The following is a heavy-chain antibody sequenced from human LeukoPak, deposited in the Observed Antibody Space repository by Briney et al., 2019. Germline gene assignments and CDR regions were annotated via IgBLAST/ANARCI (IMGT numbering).Heavy chain of an antibody. Sequence: GGSLRLSCAASGFTFSHYYMSWVRQAQGEGLELVSNIKQDGSEQFYLDSVKGRFTISRDNAKNALCLQMHSLRVEDTAVYYCARESIVVVPTTMDDASDIWGQGTMVTVSS. CDR2: IKQDGSEQ. CDR3: ARESIVVVPTTMDDASDI. V-gene: IGHV3-7*01. CDR1: GFTFSHYY. D-gene: IGHD2-2*01. J-gene: IGHJ3*02.